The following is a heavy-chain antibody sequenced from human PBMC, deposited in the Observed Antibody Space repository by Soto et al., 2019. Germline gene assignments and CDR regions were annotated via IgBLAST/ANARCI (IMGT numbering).Heavy chain of an antibody. J-gene: IGHJ6*02. D-gene: IGHD6-6*01. V-gene: IGHV3-74*01. CDR2: ISGDGSST. CDR1: GFTFTTYY. CDR3: ASVAGDSSSPLTSGYYYYYGMDV. Sequence: GGSLRLSCAASGFTFTTYYMHWVRQAPGKGLVWVSRISGDGSSTDYADSVKGRFTISRDNAKNSLYLQMNSLRAEDTAVYYCASVAGDSSSPLTSGYYYYYGMDVWGQGTTVTVSS.